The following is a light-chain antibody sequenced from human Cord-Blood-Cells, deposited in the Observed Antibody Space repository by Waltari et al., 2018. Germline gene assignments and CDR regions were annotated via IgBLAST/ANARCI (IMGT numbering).Light chain of an antibody. CDR2: DVS. CDR1: SSDVGGYNY. CDR3: CSYAGSYTWT. V-gene: IGLV2-11*01. Sequence: QSALTQPRSVSGSPGQSVTISCTGTSSDVGGYNYVYWYQQHPGKAPKLMIYDVSKRPSGVPDRFSGSKSGNTASLTISGLQAEDVADYYCCSYAGSYTWTFGQGTK. J-gene: IGLJ3*02.